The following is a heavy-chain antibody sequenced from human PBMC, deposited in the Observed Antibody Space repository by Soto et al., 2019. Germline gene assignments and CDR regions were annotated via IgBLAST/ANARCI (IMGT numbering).Heavy chain of an antibody. Sequence: PGESLKISCKGSGYSFTSYWIAWVRQMPGKGLEWMGIIYPVDSDTRYSPSFQGQVTISADKSLSTAYLQWSSLKASDTAMYYCARVLRSGYLAYFYYDMDVWGQGTKVTV. CDR2: IYPVDSDT. D-gene: IGHD5-12*01. J-gene: IGHJ6*02. CDR1: GYSFTSYW. CDR3: ARVLRSGYLAYFYYDMDV. V-gene: IGHV5-51*01.